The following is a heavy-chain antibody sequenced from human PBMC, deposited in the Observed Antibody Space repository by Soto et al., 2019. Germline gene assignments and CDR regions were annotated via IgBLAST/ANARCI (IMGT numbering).Heavy chain of an antibody. D-gene: IGHD6-13*01. V-gene: IGHV4-59*11. CDR2: IYHSTGYP. CDR3: ARDHRASRQFDY. Sequence: SETLSLTCTVSGGSLNSHYWSWIRQPPGKGLEWVGDIYHSTGYPTYHPSLKSRVTISLDTSKNQFSLKLNSVTAAHTAVYYFARDHRASRQFDYSHQGPLGTVSS. CDR1: GGSLNSHY. J-gene: IGHJ4*02.